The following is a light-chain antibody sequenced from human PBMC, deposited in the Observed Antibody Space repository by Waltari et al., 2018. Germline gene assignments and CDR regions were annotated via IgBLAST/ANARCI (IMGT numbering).Light chain of an antibody. J-gene: IGKJ4*01. CDR3: QQFDSYRLT. CDR2: KAS. V-gene: IGKV1-5*03. CDR1: QCISNW. Sequence: DIQMTQSPSTLSASVGDRVTITCRASQCISNWLAWYQQKPGKAPKLLIYKASNLESGVPSRFSGSGFGTEFTLTISSLQPDDFATYYCQQFDSYRLTFGGGTKVEIK.